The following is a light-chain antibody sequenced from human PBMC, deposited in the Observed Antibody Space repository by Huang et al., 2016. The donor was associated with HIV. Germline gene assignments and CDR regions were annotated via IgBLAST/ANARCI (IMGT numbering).Light chain of an antibody. CDR2: GAS. CDR1: QSINNN. Sequence: EIVLTQSPATLSLSPGERAALSCRATQSINNNLAWYQQKPGQSPRLLIYGASTRAAGIPARCRGSGSGTEFTLTISRLQSEDFAVYYCQQYNNWPPLLTFGGGTKVEIK. V-gene: IGKV3-15*01. CDR3: QQYNNWPPLLT. J-gene: IGKJ4*01.